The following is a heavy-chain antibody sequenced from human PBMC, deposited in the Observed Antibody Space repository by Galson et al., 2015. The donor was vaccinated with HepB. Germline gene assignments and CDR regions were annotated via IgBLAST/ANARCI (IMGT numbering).Heavy chain of an antibody. CDR2: MNPNSGNT. D-gene: IGHD6-13*01. V-gene: IGHV1-8*01. J-gene: IGHJ6*03. CDR1: GYTFTSYD. CDR3: AREAAGTSYYYYMDV. Sequence: SVKVSCKASGYTFTSYDMNWVRQATGQGLEWMGWMNPNSGNTGYAQKFQGRVTMTRNTSISTAYMELSSLRSEDTAVYYCAREAAGTSYYYYMDVWGKGTTVTVSS.